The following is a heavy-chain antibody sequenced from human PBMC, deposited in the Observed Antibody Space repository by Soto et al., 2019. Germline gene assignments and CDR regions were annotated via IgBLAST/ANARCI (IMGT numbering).Heavy chain of an antibody. Sequence: QVQLVESGGGVVQPGRSLRLSCAASGFTFSTYGRHWVRQAPGKGLEWVAVMSYHGSNEYYADSVKGRFGISRDNSKNTLYLHMNSLKTEDTAVYYCAKDPVTIFGVEYAMDVWGQGTTVTVSS. CDR1: GFTFSTYG. CDR2: MSYHGSNE. CDR3: AKDPVTIFGVEYAMDV. D-gene: IGHD3-3*01. V-gene: IGHV3-30*18. J-gene: IGHJ6*02.